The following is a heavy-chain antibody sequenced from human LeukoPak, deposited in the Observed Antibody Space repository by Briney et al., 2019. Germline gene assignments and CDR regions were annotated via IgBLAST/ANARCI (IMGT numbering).Heavy chain of an antibody. CDR3: ARVDYYGSGTYYDF. CDR2: IEGDWSTT. CDR1: GFTFSYYW. J-gene: IGHJ4*02. V-gene: IGHV3-74*01. D-gene: IGHD3-10*01. Sequence: GGSLRLSCAASGFTFSYYWMHWVRQAPGQGLVWVSRIEGDWSTTNYADSVKGRFTVSRDNAKNTLYLEMNSLRAGDTAVYYCARVDYYGSGTYYDFWGQGTLVTVSS.